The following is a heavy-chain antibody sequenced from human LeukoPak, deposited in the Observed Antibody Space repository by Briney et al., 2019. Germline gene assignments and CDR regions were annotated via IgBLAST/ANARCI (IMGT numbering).Heavy chain of an antibody. V-gene: IGHV4-4*02. CDR3: ARAGYGDYEGLPDY. CDR2: IYHSGST. Sequence: SGTLSLTCAVSGGSISSSNWWSWVRPPPGKGLEWIGEIYHSGSTNYNPSLKSRVTISVDKSKNQFSLKLSSVTAADTAVYYCARAGYGDYEGLPDYWGQGTLVTVSS. J-gene: IGHJ4*02. CDR1: GGSISSSNW. D-gene: IGHD4-17*01.